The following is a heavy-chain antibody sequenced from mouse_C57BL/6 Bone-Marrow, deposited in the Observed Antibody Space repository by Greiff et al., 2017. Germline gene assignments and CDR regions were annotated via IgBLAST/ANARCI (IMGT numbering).Heavy chain of an antibody. Sequence: QVQLQQSGAELVRPGTSVKVSCKASGYAFTNYLIEWVKQRPGQGLEWIGVINPGSGGTNYNEKFKGKATLTADKSSSTAYMQLSSLTSEDSAVYFCARFPFYWGQGTTLTGSS. J-gene: IGHJ2*01. CDR3: ARFPFY. CDR1: GYAFTNYL. V-gene: IGHV1-54*01. CDR2: INPGSGGT.